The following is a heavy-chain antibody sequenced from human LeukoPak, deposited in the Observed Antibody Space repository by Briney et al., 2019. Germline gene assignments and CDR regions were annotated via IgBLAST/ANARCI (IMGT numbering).Heavy chain of an antibody. J-gene: IGHJ4*02. Sequence: SETLSLTCTVSDYSISSGHGYYWGWIRQPPGKGLEWIGNIYHSGITYYNHFNSSLKSRVTISIDTSKNQFSLRLTSVTAADTAVYFCATLVSTRYYFGYWGQGTLVTVSS. CDR3: ATLVSTRYYFGY. CDR2: IYHSGIT. D-gene: IGHD5/OR15-5a*01. V-gene: IGHV4-38-2*02. CDR1: DYSISSGHGYY.